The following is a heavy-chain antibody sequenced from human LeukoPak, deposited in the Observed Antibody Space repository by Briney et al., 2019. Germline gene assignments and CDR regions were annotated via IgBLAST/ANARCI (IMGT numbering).Heavy chain of an antibody. J-gene: IGHJ6*03. CDR3: ARCPAGLYYYYYMDV. D-gene: IGHD2-2*01. CDR2: ISSSGSTI. V-gene: IGHV3-11*04. CDR1: GFTFSDYY. Sequence: PGGSLRLSCAACGFTFSDYYMSWIRQAPGKGLEWVSYISSSGSTIYYADSVKGRFTISRDNAKNSLYLQMNSLRAEDTAVYYCARCPAGLYYYYYMDVWGKGTTVTVSS.